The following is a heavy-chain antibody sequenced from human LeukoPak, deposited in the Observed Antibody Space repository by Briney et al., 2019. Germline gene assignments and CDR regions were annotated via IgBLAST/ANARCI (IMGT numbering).Heavy chain of an antibody. J-gene: IGHJ4*02. CDR3: ARSYSSGWLGEDY. D-gene: IGHD6-19*01. CDR2: LDWDDDK. V-gene: IGHV2-70*11. CDR1: GFSLSTSGMC. Sequence: SGPALVKPTQTLTLTCTFSGFSLSTSGMCGSWIRQPPGKALEWLARLDWDDDKYYSTSLKTTLTSSKDTSKNQVVLTMTNMDPVDTATYYCARSYSSGWLGEDYWGQGTLVTVSS.